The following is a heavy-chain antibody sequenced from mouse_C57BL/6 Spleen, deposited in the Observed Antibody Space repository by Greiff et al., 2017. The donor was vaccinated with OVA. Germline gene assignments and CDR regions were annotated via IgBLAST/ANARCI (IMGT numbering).Heavy chain of an antibody. D-gene: IGHD2-4*01. J-gene: IGHJ4*01. CDR2: ISSGSSTI. CDR3: ARGGYDYDDGYAMDY. CDR1: GFTFSDYG. V-gene: IGHV5-17*01. Sequence: EVKLVESGGGLVKPGGSLKLSCAASGFTFSDYGMHWVRQAPEKGLEWVAYISSGSSTIYYADTVKGRFTFSRDNAKNTLVLQMTSLRSEDTAMDYCARGGYDYDDGYAMDYWGQGTSVTVSS.